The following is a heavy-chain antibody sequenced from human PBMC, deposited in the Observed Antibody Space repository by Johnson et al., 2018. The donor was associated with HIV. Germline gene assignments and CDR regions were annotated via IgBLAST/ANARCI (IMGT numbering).Heavy chain of an antibody. Sequence: QVQLVESGGGVVQPGRSLRLSCAASGFTFSSYAMHWVRQAPGKGLEWVAVISYDGSNKYYADSVKGRFTISRDNSKNTPYLQMNSLRAEDTAVYYCARVARHDGWWFDAFDIWGQGTMVTVSS. D-gene: IGHD2-15*01. CDR3: ARVARHDGWWFDAFDI. CDR2: ISYDGSNK. CDR1: GFTFSSYA. J-gene: IGHJ3*02. V-gene: IGHV3-30*04.